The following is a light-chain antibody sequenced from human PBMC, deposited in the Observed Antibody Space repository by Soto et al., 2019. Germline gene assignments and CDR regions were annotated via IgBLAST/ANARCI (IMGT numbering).Light chain of an antibody. CDR1: QRLTAP. V-gene: IGKV3-15*01. Sequence: EIVLTQFPATVSVSPGETVTLSCRASQRLTAPFAWYQQKPGQAPRLLLYDASTRATGIPARFSGSGSGTEFTLSISSLQSEDSAINVCQHYDHWPPFTFGPGTKVNVK. CDR2: DAS. J-gene: IGKJ3*01. CDR3: QHYDHWPPFT.